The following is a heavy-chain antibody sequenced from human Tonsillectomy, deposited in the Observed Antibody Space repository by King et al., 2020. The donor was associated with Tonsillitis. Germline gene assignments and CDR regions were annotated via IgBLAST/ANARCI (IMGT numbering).Heavy chain of an antibody. CDR3: AGEDYDYVWGSYDAFDI. D-gene: IGHD3-16*01. V-gene: IGHV3-21*01. J-gene: IGHJ3*02. CDR2: ISSSSSYI. Sequence: VQLVESGGGLVKPGGSLRLSCAASGFTFSSYSMNWVRQAPGKGLEWVSSISSSSSYIYYADSVKGRFTISRDNAKNSLYLQMNSLRAEDTAVYYCAGEDYDYVWGSYDAFDIWGQGTRVPVSS. CDR1: GFTFSSYS.